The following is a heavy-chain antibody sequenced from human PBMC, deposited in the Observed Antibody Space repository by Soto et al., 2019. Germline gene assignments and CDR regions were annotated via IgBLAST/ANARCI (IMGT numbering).Heavy chain of an antibody. CDR1: GYTFTTYA. CDR3: ARGRSCSGGSCYRFDY. CDR2: INADNGNT. Sequence: ASVKVSCKASGYTFTTYAVHWVRQAPGQRLEWMGWINADNGNTRYSQKFQGRVAITRDTSASTAYMGLSSLRSEDTAVYYCARGRSCSGGSCYRFDYWGQGTLVTVSS. J-gene: IGHJ4*02. D-gene: IGHD2-15*01. V-gene: IGHV1-3*01.